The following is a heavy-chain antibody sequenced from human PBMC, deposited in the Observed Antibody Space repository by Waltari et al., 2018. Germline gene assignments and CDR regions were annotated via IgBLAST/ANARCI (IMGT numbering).Heavy chain of an antibody. Sequence: EVQLLESGGGLVQPGGSLRLPCIASGFIFGSYAMTWVRQAPGKGLEWVAGVSAKSDYTSYADSAKGRFTVSRDNSKNTLFLQMKSLRVEDTALYYCARYISRGRELISWGQGTLVTVSS. CDR2: VSAKSDYT. CDR3: ARYISRGRELIS. D-gene: IGHD1-7*01. J-gene: IGHJ4*02. V-gene: IGHV3-23*01. CDR1: GFIFGSYA.